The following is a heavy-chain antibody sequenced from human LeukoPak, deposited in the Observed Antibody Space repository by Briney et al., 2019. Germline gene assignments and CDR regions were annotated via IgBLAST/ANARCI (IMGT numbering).Heavy chain of an antibody. V-gene: IGHV4-34*01. J-gene: IGHJ5*02. CDR1: GGSFSGYY. D-gene: IGHD2-2*01. CDR3: ARGPVVVPAAMRVRWFDP. Sequence: SETLSLTCAVYGGSFSGYYWSWIRQPPGKGLEWIGEMNHSGSTNYNPSLKSRVTISVDTSKNQFSLKLSSVTAADTAVYYCARGPVVVPAAMRVRWFDPWGQGTLVTVSS. CDR2: MNHSGST.